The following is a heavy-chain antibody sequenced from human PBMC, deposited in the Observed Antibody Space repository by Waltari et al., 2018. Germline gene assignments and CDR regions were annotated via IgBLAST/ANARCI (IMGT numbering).Heavy chain of an antibody. J-gene: IGHJ4*02. CDR2: ISGSGGT. V-gene: IGHV3-23*01. Sequence: EVQLLESGGGLGQPGGSVRLPWAALGITFSSCVMGWVRLAPGKWLEWVSTISGSGGTYYADSVRGRFTISRDKSKNTLSLQMNSLRAEDTAVYYCAIGQGYYFDYWGQGTLVTVSS. CDR3: AIGQGYYFDY. CDR1: GITFSSCV.